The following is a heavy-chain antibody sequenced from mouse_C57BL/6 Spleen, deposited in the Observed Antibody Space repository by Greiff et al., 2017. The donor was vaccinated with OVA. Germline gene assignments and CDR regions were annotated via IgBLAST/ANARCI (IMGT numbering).Heavy chain of an antibody. Sequence: EVKLQESGGGLVQPKGSLKLSCAASGFSFNTYAMNWVRQAPGKGLEWVARIRSKSNNYATYYADSVKDRFTISRDDSESMLYLQMNNLKTEDTAMYYCVRHDGYLYFDYWGQGTTLTVSS. D-gene: IGHD2-3*01. CDR2: IRSKSNNYAT. CDR3: VRHDGYLYFDY. CDR1: GFSFNTYA. V-gene: IGHV10-1*01. J-gene: IGHJ2*01.